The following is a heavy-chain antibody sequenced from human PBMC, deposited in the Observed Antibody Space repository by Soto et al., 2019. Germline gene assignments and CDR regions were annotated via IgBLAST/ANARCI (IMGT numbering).Heavy chain of an antibody. V-gene: IGHV3-21*01. CDR1: GFTFTRYS. CDR2: ISSTTNYI. Sequence: PGGSLRLSCAASGFTFTRYSMNWVRQAPGKGLELVSSISSTTNYIYYADSMKGRFTVSRDNAKNSVYLEMNSLSADDTALYYCARESEDLTSNFDYWGQGTLVTVSS. J-gene: IGHJ4*02. CDR3: ARESEDLTSNFDY.